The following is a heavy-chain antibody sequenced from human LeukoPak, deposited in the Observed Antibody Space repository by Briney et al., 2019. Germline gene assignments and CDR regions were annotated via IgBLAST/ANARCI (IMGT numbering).Heavy chain of an antibody. CDR3: AKDQYYYYDSSGIDY. J-gene: IGHJ4*02. CDR1: GFTFSSYG. V-gene: IGHV3-30*18. CDR2: ISYDGSNK. D-gene: IGHD3-22*01. Sequence: PERSLRLSCAASGFTFSSYGMHWVRQAPGKGLEWVAVISYDGSNKYYADSVKGRFTISRDNSKNTLYLQMNSLRAEDTAVYYCAKDQYYYYDSSGIDYWGQGTLVTVSS.